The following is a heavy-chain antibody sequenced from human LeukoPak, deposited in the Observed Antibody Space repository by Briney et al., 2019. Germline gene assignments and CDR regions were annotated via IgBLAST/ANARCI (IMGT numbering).Heavy chain of an antibody. CDR3: ARARIDY. V-gene: IGHV3-7*04. CDR2: IKDDGSEK. J-gene: IGHJ4*02. D-gene: IGHD1-14*01. CDR1: GFTFSSHW. Sequence: PGGSLRLSCVRSGFTFSSHWMTWVRQAPGKGLEWVANIKDDGSEKYSVDSVQGRFTISRDNAKNLLYLQMSSLRAEDTAVYYCARARIDYWGQGTLVTVSS.